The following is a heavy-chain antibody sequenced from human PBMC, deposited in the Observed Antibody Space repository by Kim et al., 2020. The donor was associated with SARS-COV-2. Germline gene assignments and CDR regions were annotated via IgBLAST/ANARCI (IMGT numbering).Heavy chain of an antibody. Sequence: SETLSLTCTVSGGSISSSSYYWGWIRQPPGKGLEWIGSIYYSGSTYYNPSLKSRVTISVDTSKNQFSLKLSSVTAADTAVYYCAREMDYYGPGRFDYWGQGTLVTVSS. D-gene: IGHD3-10*01. J-gene: IGHJ4*02. CDR2: IYYSGST. V-gene: IGHV4-39*02. CDR3: AREMDYYGPGRFDY. CDR1: GGSISSSSYY.